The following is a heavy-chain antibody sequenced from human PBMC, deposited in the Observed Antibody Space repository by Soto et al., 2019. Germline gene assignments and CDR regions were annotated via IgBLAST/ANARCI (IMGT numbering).Heavy chain of an antibody. V-gene: IGHV3-15*07. CDR1: VFPFTNAW. D-gene: IGHD1-1*01. Sequence: PGGSLRLSCAASVFPFTNAWMNWVRQAPGKGLEWVGRVKTKTDGETTDYAAPAKGRFTISRDDSINTLYLQMNSLEIEDTAVYFCTSRIRTTNDYWGQGTLVTVSS. J-gene: IGHJ4*02. CDR2: VKTKTDGETT. CDR3: TSRIRTTNDY.